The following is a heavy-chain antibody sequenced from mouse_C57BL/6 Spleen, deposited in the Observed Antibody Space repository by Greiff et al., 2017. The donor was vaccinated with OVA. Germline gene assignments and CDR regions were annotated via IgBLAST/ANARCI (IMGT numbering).Heavy chain of an antibody. CDR1: GFSLTSYG. D-gene: IGHD2-5*01. Sequence: VQLKESGPGLVAPSQSLSITCTVSGFSLTSYGVHWVRQPPGKGLEWLVVIWSDGSTTYNSALKSRLSISKDNSESQVFLKMNSLHTDDTDMYYCARLGSNYEGYFDVWGTGTTVTVSS. V-gene: IGHV2-6*03. CDR3: ARLGSNYEGYFDV. J-gene: IGHJ1*03. CDR2: IWSDGST.